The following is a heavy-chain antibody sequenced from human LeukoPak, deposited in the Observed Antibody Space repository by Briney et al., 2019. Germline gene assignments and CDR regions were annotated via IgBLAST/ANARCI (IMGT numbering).Heavy chain of an antibody. D-gene: IGHD6-13*01. CDR2: ISGSGGST. CDR3: AKDLAAGGSSWYQGFDY. J-gene: IGHJ4*02. CDR1: GFTSSSYA. Sequence: GGSLRLSCAASGFTSSSYAMSWVRQAPGKGLEWVSAISGSGGSTYYADSVKGRFTISRDNSKNTLYLQMNSLRAEDTAVYYCAKDLAAGGSSWYQGFDYWGQGTLVTVSS. V-gene: IGHV3-23*01.